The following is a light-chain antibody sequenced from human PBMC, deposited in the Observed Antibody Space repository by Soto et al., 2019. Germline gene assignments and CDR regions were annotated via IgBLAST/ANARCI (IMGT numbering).Light chain of an antibody. CDR1: SSDVGSYNL. CDR2: DVS. Sequence: QSVLTQPASVSGSPGQSITISCTGTSSDVGSYNLVYWYQQHPGKAPKLMIYDVSQWHEGVSNRFSGSKSGYTASLTISGLQAEDEADYYCCSYAGSTWGYFFGTGTQLTVL. J-gene: IGLJ1*01. V-gene: IGLV2-23*02. CDR3: CSYAGSTWGYF.